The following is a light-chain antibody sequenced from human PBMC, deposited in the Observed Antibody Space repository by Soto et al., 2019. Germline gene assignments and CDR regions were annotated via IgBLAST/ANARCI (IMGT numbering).Light chain of an antibody. CDR1: QSIGSAY. V-gene: IGKV3-20*01. Sequence: EIVLTQSPGTLSLSPGERATLSCSASQSIGSAYLDWFQHKPGQAPRLLIYGASNRATGIPDRFSGSGSGTDFTLTISRLEPEDFATYYCQQSYSTPTWTFGQGTKVDIK. J-gene: IGKJ1*01. CDR3: QQSYSTPTWT. CDR2: GAS.